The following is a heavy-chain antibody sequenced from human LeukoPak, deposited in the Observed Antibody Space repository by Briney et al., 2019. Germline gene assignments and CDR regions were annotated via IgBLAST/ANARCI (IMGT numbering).Heavy chain of an antibody. Sequence: ASVKVSCKASGYTFTGYYMHWVRQAPGQGLEWMGWINPNSGGTNYAQKFQGRVTMTRDTSISTAYMELSRLRSDDTAVYYCAKKEPRYCSSTSCYFDYFDYWGQGTLVTVSS. CDR1: GYTFTGYY. J-gene: IGHJ4*02. CDR3: AKKEPRYCSSTSCYFDYFDY. V-gene: IGHV1-2*02. D-gene: IGHD2-2*01. CDR2: INPNSGGT.